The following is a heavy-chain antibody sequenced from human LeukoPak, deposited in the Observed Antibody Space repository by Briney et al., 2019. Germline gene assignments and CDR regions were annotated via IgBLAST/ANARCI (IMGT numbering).Heavy chain of an antibody. Sequence: SETLSLTCTVSAGSSNSSSYYWSWIRQPPGKGLEWSGYIYYSWSTNYNPSLKSRVTISVDTSKNPFYLQLSSLTAADTAVYYCARVSPYYDILTGSFYFDYLGQGALVTVSS. CDR1: AGSSNSSSYY. D-gene: IGHD3-9*01. J-gene: IGHJ4*02. CDR3: ARVSPYYDILTGSFYFDY. CDR2: IYYSWST. V-gene: IGHV4-61*05.